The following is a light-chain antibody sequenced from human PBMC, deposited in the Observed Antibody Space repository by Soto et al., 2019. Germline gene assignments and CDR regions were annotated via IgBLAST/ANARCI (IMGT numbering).Light chain of an antibody. CDR1: ESVRSW. J-gene: IGKJ1*01. CDR2: KAS. Sequence: DIQMTQSPSTLSASIGDRVTITCRASESVRSWLGWYQQKPGKAPKFLIYKASNLESGVPSRFSGSGSGTEFTLTISGLQPDDFATYYCQRYNKYPWTFGQGTKVDIK. V-gene: IGKV1-5*03. CDR3: QRYNKYPWT.